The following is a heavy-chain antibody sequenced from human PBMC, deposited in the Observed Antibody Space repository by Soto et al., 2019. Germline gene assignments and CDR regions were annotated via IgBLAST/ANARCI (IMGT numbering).Heavy chain of an antibody. CDR3: AKDLGAPPGY. V-gene: IGHV3-23*01. D-gene: IGHD3-16*01. Sequence: GGSLRLSCSASGFTCSSYAMSWFRQAPGKGLEWVSAISGSGGSTYYADSVKGRFTISRDNSKNTLYLQMNSLRAEDTAVYYCAKDLGAPPGYWGQGTLVTVSS. J-gene: IGHJ4*02. CDR2: ISGSGGST. CDR1: GFTCSSYA.